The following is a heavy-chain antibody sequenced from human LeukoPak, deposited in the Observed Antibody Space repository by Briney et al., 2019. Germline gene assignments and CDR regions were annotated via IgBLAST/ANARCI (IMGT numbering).Heavy chain of an antibody. CDR2: ISGSGGST. J-gene: IGHJ4*02. D-gene: IGHD4-17*01. CDR1: GFTFSSYA. CDR3: AKAVSMTTVTTGDY. V-gene: IGHV3-23*01. Sequence: QAGGSLRLSCAASGFTFSSYAMSWVRQAPGKGLEWVSAISGSGGSTYYADSVKGRFTISRDNSKNALYLQMNSLRAEDTAVYYCAKAVSMTTVTTGDYWGQGTLVTVSS.